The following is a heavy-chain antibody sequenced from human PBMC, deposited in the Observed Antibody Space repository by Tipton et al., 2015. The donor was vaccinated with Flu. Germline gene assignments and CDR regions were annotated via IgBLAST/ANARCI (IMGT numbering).Heavy chain of an antibody. Sequence: QLVQSGAEVKKPGASVKVSCKTSGYNFNTYGISWVRQAPGQGLEWMGWISAYTDNRNYAQRFQGRVTMTTDTSTSTAFMELRSLRSDDTAVYYCARDMPQGVVVLPPAGGFDFWGPGTLVAVSS. D-gene: IGHD2-2*01. V-gene: IGHV1-18*01. CDR2: ISAYTDNR. J-gene: IGHJ4*02. CDR3: ARDMPQGVVVLPPAGGFDF. CDR1: GYNFNTYG.